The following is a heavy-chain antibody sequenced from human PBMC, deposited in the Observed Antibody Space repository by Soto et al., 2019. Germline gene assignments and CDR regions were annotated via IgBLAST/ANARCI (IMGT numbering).Heavy chain of an antibody. V-gene: IGHV1-24*01. D-gene: IGHD3-10*01. CDR3: ATCGSGVVGYYYGMDV. J-gene: IGHJ6*02. CDR1: GYTLTELS. CDR2: FDPEDGET. Sequence: ASVKVSCKVSGYTLTELSMHWVRQAPGKGLEWMGGFDPEDGETIYAQKFQGRVTMTEDTSTDTAYMELSSLRSEDTAVYYCATCGSGVVGYYYGMDVWGQGTTVTVSS.